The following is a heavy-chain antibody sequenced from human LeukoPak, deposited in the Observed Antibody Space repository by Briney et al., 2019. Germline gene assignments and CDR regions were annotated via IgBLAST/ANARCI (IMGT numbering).Heavy chain of an antibody. CDR1: GFTASRNY. CDR2: IYSGGIT. J-gene: IGHJ4*02. V-gene: IGHV3-53*01. D-gene: IGHD3-16*01. Sequence: PGGSLRLSCAASGFTASRNYMSWVRQAPGEGLEWVSGIYSGGITDYADTMKGRFTISRDNSKNTLYLQMNSQRADDTAIYYWAKTIPWGGLDYFDYCGQGNLVTVSS. CDR3: AKTIPWGGLDYFDY.